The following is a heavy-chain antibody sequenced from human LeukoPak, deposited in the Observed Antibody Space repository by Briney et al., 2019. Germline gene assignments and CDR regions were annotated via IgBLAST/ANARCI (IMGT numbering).Heavy chain of an antibody. Sequence: ALVKVSCKASGGTFSSYAISWVRQAPGQGLEWMGGIIPIFGTANYAQKFQGRVTITADESMSTAYMELSSLRSEDTAVYDCAGVAYYYDSSGDLYFDYWGRGTQVTVSS. CDR2: IIPIFGTA. D-gene: IGHD3-22*01. CDR1: GGTFSSYA. CDR3: AGVAYYYDSSGDLYFDY. J-gene: IGHJ4*02. V-gene: IGHV1-69*13.